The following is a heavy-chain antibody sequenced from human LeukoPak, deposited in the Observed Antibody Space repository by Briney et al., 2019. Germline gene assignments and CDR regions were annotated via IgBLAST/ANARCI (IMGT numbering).Heavy chain of an antibody. J-gene: IGHJ6*02. CDR2: TSYDGSNK. V-gene: IGHV3-30-3*01. D-gene: IGHD3-22*01. CDR1: GFTFSSYA. CDR3: ARDPAYYYDSSGYYYYYYGMDV. Sequence: GGSLRLSCAASGFTFSSYAMHWVRQAPGKGLEWVAVTSYDGSNKYYADSVKGRFTISRDNSKNTLYLQMNSLRAEDTAVYYCARDPAYYYDSSGYYYYYYGMDVWGQGTTVTVSS.